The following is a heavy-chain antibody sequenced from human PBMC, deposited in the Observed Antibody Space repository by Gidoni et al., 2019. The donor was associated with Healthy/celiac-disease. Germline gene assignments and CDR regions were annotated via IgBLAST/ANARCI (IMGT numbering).Heavy chain of an antibody. CDR1: GGSISSSSYY. CDR3: ARTAAAGPYYFDY. D-gene: IGHD6-13*01. V-gene: IGHV4-39*01. CDR2: IYYSGST. J-gene: IGHJ4*02. Sequence: QLQLQASGPGLVKPSETLSLTCTVSGGSISSSSYYWGWIRQPPGKGLEWIGSIYYSGSTYYNPSLKSRVTISVDTSKNQFSLKLSSVTAADTAVYYCARTAAAGPYYFDYWGQGTLVTVSS.